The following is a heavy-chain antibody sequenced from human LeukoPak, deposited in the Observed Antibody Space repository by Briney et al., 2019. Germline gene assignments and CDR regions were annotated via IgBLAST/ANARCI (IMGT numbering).Heavy chain of an antibody. V-gene: IGHV3-43*01. CDR2: IGWDGGTT. D-gene: IGHD3-10*01. CDR3: AKDSMVRGFQYYGMDV. J-gene: IGHJ6*02. Sequence: TGGSLRLSCAASGFTFDDYTMHWVSHPPGKGLEWVALIGWDGGTTYSADSVKGRFTISRDNSKNSLYLQMNSLRTEDTALYYCAKDSMVRGFQYYGMDVWGQGTTVIVSS. CDR1: GFTFDDYT.